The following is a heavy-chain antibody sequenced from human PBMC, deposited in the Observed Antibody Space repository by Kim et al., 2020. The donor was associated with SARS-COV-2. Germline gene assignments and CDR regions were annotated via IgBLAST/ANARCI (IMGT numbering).Heavy chain of an antibody. V-gene: IGHV4-39*01. CDR1: GGSISSSSYY. D-gene: IGHD3-3*01. Sequence: SETLSLTCTVSGGSISSSSYYWGWIRQPPGKGLEWIGSIYYSGSTYYNPSLKSRVTISVDTSKNQFSLKLSSVTAADTAVYYRASKWSGYYFNLPLGTFDYWGQGTLVTVSS. J-gene: IGHJ4*02. CDR2: IYYSGST. CDR3: ASKWSGYYFNLPLGTFDY.